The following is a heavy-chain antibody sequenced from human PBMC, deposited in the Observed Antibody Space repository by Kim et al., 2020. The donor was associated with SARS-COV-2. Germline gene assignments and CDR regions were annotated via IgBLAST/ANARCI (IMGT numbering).Heavy chain of an antibody. Sequence: SVKVSCKASGGTFSSYAISWVRQAPGQGLEWMGGIIPIFGTANYAQKFQGRVTITADESTSTAYMELSSLRSEDTAVYYCARGIGGHVYYYYGMDVWGQGTTVTVSS. J-gene: IGHJ6*02. CDR1: GGTFSSYA. CDR2: IIPIFGTA. CDR3: ARGIGGHVYYYYGMDV. V-gene: IGHV1-69*13. D-gene: IGHD3-16*01.